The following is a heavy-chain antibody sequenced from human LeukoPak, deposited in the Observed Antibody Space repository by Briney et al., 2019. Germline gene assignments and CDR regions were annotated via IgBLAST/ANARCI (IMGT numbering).Heavy chain of an antibody. CDR2: INPSDYRT. J-gene: IGHJ5*02. Sequence: ASVKVSCKASGYTFTNYYMHWVRQAPGQGLEWMGIINPSDYRTTYAQKSQGRVTMTRDTSTSTVYMELSSLRSEDTAVYYCARKRSNTQAMAMGASWLDPWGQGILVTVSS. CDR1: GYTFTNYY. D-gene: IGHD5-18*01. V-gene: IGHV1-46*01. CDR3: ARKRSNTQAMAMGASWLDP.